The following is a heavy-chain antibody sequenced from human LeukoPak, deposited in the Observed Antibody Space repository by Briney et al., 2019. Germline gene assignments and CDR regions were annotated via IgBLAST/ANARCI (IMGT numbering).Heavy chain of an antibody. CDR3: ARAATSIRPSDY. V-gene: IGHV3-33*01. CDR2: IWYDGSNK. Sequence: PGRSLRLSCAASGFTFSSYGMLWVRQAPGKGLEWVAVIWYDGSNKYYADSVKGRFTISRDNSKNTLYLQMNSLRAEDTAVYYCARAATSIRPSDYWGQGTLVTVSS. CDR1: GFTFSSYG. J-gene: IGHJ4*02.